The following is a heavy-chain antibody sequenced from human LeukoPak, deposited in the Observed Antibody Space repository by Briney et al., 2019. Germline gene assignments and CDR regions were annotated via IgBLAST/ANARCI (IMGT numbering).Heavy chain of an antibody. Sequence: PSETLSLTCAVYGGSFSGYYWSWIRQPPGKGLEWIGEINHSGSTNYNPSLKSRVTISVDTSKNQFSLKLGSVTAADTAVYYCARGEVAVAGTDFDYWGQGTLVTVSS. CDR1: GGSFSGYY. J-gene: IGHJ4*02. D-gene: IGHD6-19*01. V-gene: IGHV4-34*01. CDR2: INHSGST. CDR3: ARGEVAVAGTDFDY.